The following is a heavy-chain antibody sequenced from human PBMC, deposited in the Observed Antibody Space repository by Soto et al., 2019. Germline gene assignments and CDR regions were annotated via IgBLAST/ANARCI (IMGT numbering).Heavy chain of an antibody. V-gene: IGHV5-51*01. CDR3: ASITGTSRFRHAFDI. D-gene: IGHD1-7*01. CDR1: GYSFTSYW. J-gene: IGHJ3*02. Sequence: PGESLKISCKGSGYSFTSYWIGWVRQMPGKGLEWMGIIYPGDSDTRYSPSFQGQVTISADKSISTAYLQWSSLKASDTAMYYCASITGTSRFRHAFDIWGQGTKVTVSS. CDR2: IYPGDSDT.